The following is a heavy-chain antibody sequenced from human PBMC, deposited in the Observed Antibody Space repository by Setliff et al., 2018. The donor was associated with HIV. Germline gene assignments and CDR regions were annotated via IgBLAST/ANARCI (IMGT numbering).Heavy chain of an antibody. CDR3: ARRGWNGYTAFDC. D-gene: IGHD5-12*01. CDR2: INHSGST. V-gene: IGHV4-34*01. CDR1: GGSFSDYS. Sequence: SETLSLTCAVYGGSFSDYSWNWVRQPPGKGQEWIGEINHSGSTNYNPSLKSRVTISADTSKKQFSLNVTSVTAADTAVYYCARRGWNGYTAFDCWGQGTLVTVSS. J-gene: IGHJ4*02.